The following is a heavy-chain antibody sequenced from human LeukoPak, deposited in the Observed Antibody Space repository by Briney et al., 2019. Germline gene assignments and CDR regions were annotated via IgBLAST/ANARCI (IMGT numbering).Heavy chain of an antibody. Sequence: SETLSLTCTVSGGSISSYYWSWIRQPPGKGLEWIGEINHSGSTNYNPSLKSRVTISVDTSKNQFSLKLSSVTAADTAVYYCARGPGSGWYYFDYWGQGTLVTVSS. CDR3: ARGPGSGWYYFDY. J-gene: IGHJ4*02. V-gene: IGHV4-34*01. D-gene: IGHD6-19*01. CDR2: INHSGST. CDR1: GGSISSYY.